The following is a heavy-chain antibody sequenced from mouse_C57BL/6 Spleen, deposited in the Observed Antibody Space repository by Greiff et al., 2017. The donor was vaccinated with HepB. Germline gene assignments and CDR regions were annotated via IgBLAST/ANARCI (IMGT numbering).Heavy chain of an antibody. CDR3: ARSTVVARAMDY. CDR2: INPSNGGT. V-gene: IGHV1-53*01. Sequence: QVQLQQPGTELVKPGASVKLSCKASGYTFTSYWMHWVKQRPGQGLEWIGNINPSNGGTNYNEKFKSKATLTVDKSSSTAYMQLSSLTSEDSAVYYGARSTVVARAMDYWGQGTSVTVSS. D-gene: IGHD1-1*01. CDR1: GYTFTSYW. J-gene: IGHJ4*01.